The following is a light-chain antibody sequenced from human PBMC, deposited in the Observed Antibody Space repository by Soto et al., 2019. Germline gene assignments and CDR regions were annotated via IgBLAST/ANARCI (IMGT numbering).Light chain of an antibody. CDR2: AAS. J-gene: IGKJ1*01. CDR1: QDIAGY. Sequence: DIQMTECPSALSASALDRVTITFLASQDIAGYLAWYQHKPGRTPELLIYAASSLQSGVQSRFSGSGSGTDFTLTISSLHNEDLATYYCQKSYSTPWTGGNGNKV. CDR3: QKSYSTPWT. V-gene: IGKV1-39*01.